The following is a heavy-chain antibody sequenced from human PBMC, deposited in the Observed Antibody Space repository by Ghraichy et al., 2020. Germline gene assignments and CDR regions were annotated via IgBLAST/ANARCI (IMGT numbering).Heavy chain of an antibody. Sequence: GSLRLSCAASGFAFRSYDMNWVRQAPGKGLEWVSGLSSSGLRSYYADSVKGRFTISRDNSKNTLYLQMNSLRVEDTAVYYCARGAYTARFYYYIMDVWGQGTTVTVSS. CDR3: ARGAYTARFYYYIMDV. D-gene: IGHD4-11*01. V-gene: IGHV3-23*01. CDR2: LSSSGLRS. CDR1: GFAFRSYD. J-gene: IGHJ6*02.